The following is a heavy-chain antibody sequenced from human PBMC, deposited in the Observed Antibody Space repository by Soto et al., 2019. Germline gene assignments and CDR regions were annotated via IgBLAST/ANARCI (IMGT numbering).Heavy chain of an antibody. J-gene: IGHJ6*03. CDR3: VRKGAAASYAPYHMAV. CDR2: VYYSGNT. V-gene: IGHV4-59*01. D-gene: IGHD6-13*01. Sequence: QVQLQESGPGLVKPSETLSLTCTVSGGSISPYYWSWIRQPPGKGLEWIGYVYYSGNTNYNPSLESRVTISVDTSRNRLSLTLTTATAAHTPVHYCVRKGAAASYAPYHMAVWARGTAITFSS. CDR1: GGSISPYY.